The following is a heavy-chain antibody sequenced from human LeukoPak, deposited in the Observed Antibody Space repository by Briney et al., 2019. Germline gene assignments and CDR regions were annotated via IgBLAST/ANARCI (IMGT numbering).Heavy chain of an antibody. D-gene: IGHD3-10*01. CDR2: ISYDGSNK. CDR1: GFAFSTYG. CDR3: AREPRLNGGLWFGVKSRGYFDY. V-gene: IGHV3-30*03. Sequence: PGRSLRLSCAASGFAFSTYGMHWVRQAPGKGLEWVAVISYDGSNKYYADSVKGRFTISRDNFKNTLYLQMNSLRAEDTAVYYCAREPRLNGGLWFGVKSRGYFDYWGQGTLVTVSS. J-gene: IGHJ4*02.